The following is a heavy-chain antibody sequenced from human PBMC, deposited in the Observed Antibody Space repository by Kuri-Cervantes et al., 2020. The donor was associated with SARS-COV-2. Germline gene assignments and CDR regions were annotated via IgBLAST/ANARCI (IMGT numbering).Heavy chain of an antibody. CDR3: ARWGVYYFDY. V-gene: IGHV3-7*01. CDR2: IKQDGSEK. Sequence: GESLKISCAASGFTFSSYWMSWVRQAPGKGLEWVANIKQDGSEKCYVDSVKGRFTISRDNAKNSLYLQMNSLRAEDTAVYYCARWGVYYFDYWGQGTLVTVSS. CDR1: GFTFSSYW. J-gene: IGHJ4*02. D-gene: IGHD3-16*01.